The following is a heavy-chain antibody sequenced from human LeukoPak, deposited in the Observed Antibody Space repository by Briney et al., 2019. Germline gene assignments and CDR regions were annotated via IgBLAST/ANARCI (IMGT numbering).Heavy chain of an antibody. CDR2: IKQDGSEK. J-gene: IGHJ4*02. D-gene: IGHD6-13*01. Sequence: GGSLRLSCAASGFTFSSYWMSWVRQAPGKGLEWVANIKQDGSEKYYVDSVKGRFTVSRDNAKNSLFLQMNNLRVDDTAVYFCARGGFTSSWYWVDWGQGTQVTVSS. V-gene: IGHV3-7*01. CDR3: ARGGFTSSWYWVD. CDR1: GFTFSSYW.